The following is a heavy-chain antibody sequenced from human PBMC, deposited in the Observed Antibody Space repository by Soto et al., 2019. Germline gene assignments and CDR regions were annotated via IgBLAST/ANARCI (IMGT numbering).Heavy chain of an antibody. D-gene: IGHD3-22*01. J-gene: IGHJ3*02. CDR1: GFTFSSYW. CDR3: ARDLAYYYDSSGYRDAFDI. Sequence: EVQLVESGGGLVQPGGSLRLSCAASGFTFSSYWMSWVRQAPGKGLEWVANIKQDGSEKYYVDSVKDRFTISRDNAKNSLYLQMNSLRAEDTAVYYCARDLAYYYDSSGYRDAFDIWGQGTMVTVSS. V-gene: IGHV3-7*01. CDR2: IKQDGSEK.